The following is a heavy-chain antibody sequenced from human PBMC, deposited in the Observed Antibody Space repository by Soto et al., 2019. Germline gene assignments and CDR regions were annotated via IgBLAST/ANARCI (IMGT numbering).Heavy chain of an antibody. CDR2: ISGSGGST. D-gene: IGHD3-3*01. V-gene: IGHV3-23*01. CDR3: TKESTRSRFLEWLPVDYYYYYGMDV. CDR1: GFTFSSYA. Sequence: SLRLSCAASGFTFSSYAMSWVRQAPGKGLEWVSAISGSGGSTYYADSVKDRFTISRDNSKNTLYLQMNSLRAEDTAVYYCTKESTRSRFLEWLPVDYYYYYGMDVWGQGTTVTVSS. J-gene: IGHJ6*02.